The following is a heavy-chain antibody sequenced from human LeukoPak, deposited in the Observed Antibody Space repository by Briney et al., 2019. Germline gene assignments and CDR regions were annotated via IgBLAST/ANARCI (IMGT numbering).Heavy chain of an antibody. CDR3: ARGAGLAAAGTLGY. D-gene: IGHD6-13*01. V-gene: IGHV1-2*02. CDR1: GYTFTGYY. J-gene: IGHJ4*02. CDR2: INPNTGDT. Sequence: ASVKVSCKASGYTFTGYYMHWVRQAPGQGLECMGWINPNTGDTDYVQNFLGRVTLTRDTSISTAYMEVSMLRSDDTAVYYCARGAGLAAAGTLGYWGQGTLVTVSS.